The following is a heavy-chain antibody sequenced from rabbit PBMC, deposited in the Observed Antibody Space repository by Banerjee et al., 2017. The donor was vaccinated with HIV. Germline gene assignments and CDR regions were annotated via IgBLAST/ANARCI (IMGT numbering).Heavy chain of an antibody. D-gene: IGHD8-1*01. CDR1: GFSYSGGYD. CDR2: IYTSSGST. Sequence: QSLEESGGDLVKPGASLTLTCKASGFSYSGGYDMCWVRQAPGKGLEWIGCIYTSSGSTWYASWVNGRFTISRSTSLNTVDLQMTSLTAADTATYFCARGDPYAGASYILWGQGTLVTVS. J-gene: IGHJ3*01. V-gene: IGHV1S43*01. CDR3: ARGDPYAGASYIL.